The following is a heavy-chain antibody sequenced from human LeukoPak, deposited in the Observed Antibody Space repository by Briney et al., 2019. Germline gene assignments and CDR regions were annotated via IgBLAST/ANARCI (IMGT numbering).Heavy chain of an antibody. Sequence: PSETLSLTCTVSGGSISSYYWNWIRQPAGKGLEWIGRIYFSGSTYYNPSLKSRLTMSVDTSKNQFSLKLNSVTAADTAVYFCARSDGWGFDPWGQGTLVTVSS. CDR2: IYFSGST. CDR1: GGSISSYY. V-gene: IGHV4-4*07. CDR3: ARSDGWGFDP. D-gene: IGHD1-26*01. J-gene: IGHJ5*02.